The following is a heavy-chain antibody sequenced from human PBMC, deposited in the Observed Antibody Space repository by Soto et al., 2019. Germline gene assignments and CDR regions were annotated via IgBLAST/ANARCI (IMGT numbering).Heavy chain of an antibody. CDR2: VNGGGDIT. V-gene: IGHV3-23*01. D-gene: IGHD6-25*01. CDR1: EFTFSSYS. CDR3: AKNSEANIRVGYDY. J-gene: IGHJ4*02. Sequence: GGSLRLSCAASEFTFSSYSMIWVRQAPGKGLEWVSGVNGGGDITYYAESVKGRFTISRDNSKNTLYLQMNSLRAEDTAVYYCAKNSEANIRVGYDYWGQGTRVTVSS.